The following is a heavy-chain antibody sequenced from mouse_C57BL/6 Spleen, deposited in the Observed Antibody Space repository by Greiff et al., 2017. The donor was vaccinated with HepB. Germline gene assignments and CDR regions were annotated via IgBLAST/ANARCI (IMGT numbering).Heavy chain of an antibody. Sequence: QVHVKQSGAELVRPGTSVKVSCKASGYAFTNYLIEWVKQRPGQGLEWIGVINPGSGGTNYNEKFKGKATLTADKSSSTAYMQLSSLTSEDSAVYFCARSGRDGPFAYWGQGTLVTVSA. J-gene: IGHJ3*01. V-gene: IGHV1-54*01. CDR1: GYAFTNYL. CDR3: ARSGRDGPFAY. D-gene: IGHD3-1*01. CDR2: INPGSGGT.